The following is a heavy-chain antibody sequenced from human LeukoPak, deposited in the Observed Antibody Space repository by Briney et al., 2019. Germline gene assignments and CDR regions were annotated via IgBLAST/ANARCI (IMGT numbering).Heavy chain of an antibody. J-gene: IGHJ5*01. Sequence: GGSLRLSCTASGFTFGSYAMSWVRQAPRKGLEWVSAMSSGYGGTYYADSVKGRFTISRDNSKNTLYLQMNSLSVEDTALYYCAKEGGPSGYSPCDSWGQGTLVTVSS. CDR2: MSSGYGGT. D-gene: IGHD5-18*01. CDR3: AKEGGPSGYSPCDS. CDR1: GFTFGSYA. V-gene: IGHV3-23*01.